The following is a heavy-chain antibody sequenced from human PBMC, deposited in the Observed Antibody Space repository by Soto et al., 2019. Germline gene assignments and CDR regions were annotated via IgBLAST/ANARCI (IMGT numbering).Heavy chain of an antibody. V-gene: IGHV1-69*06. CDR2: IIPIFGTA. J-gene: IGHJ4*02. Sequence: ASVKVSCKASGGTFSSYAISWVRQAPGQGLEWMGGIIPIFGTANYAQKFQGRVTITADKSTSTAYMELSSLRSEDTAVYYCARGSGYYDSSGTNFDYWGQGTLVTAPQ. D-gene: IGHD3-22*01. CDR3: ARGSGYYDSSGTNFDY. CDR1: GGTFSSYA.